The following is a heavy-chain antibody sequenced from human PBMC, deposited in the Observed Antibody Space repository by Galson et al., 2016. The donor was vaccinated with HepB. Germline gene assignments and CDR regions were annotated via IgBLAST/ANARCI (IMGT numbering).Heavy chain of an antibody. Sequence: SLRLSCAASGFRFNNYGMHWVRQAPGKGLEWVALKAYDGTYEYYADSVKGRSTISRDNSKSMLYLHMNSLRPEDTAVYYCAKDGLMAANTEPSFDFWGQGTLVTVSS. D-gene: IGHD2-8*01. CDR2: KAYDGTYE. CDR3: AKDGLMAANTEPSFDF. CDR1: GFRFNNYG. V-gene: IGHV3-30*18. J-gene: IGHJ4*02.